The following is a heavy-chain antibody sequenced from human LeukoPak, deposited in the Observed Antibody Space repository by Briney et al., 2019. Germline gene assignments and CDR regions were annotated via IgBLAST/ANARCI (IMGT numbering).Heavy chain of an antibody. CDR1: GGSISSYY. Sequence: SETLSLTCTVSGGSISSYYWSWIRQPPGKGLEWIGYIYYSGSTNYNPSLKSRVTISVDTSKNQFSLKLSSVTAAATAVYYCARGIAARHDYWGQGTLVTVSS. CDR3: ARGIAARHDY. J-gene: IGHJ4*02. D-gene: IGHD6-6*01. V-gene: IGHV4-59*01. CDR2: IYYSGST.